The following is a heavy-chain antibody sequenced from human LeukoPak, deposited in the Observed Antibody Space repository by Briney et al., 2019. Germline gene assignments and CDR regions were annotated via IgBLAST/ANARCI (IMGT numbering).Heavy chain of an antibody. CDR2: ISGSSGTI. D-gene: IGHD4-17*01. V-gene: IGHV3-48*01. CDR3: AKEAGQDFGALDAFDV. Sequence: GGSLRLSCTASGFTFRSHSMIWVRQAPGKGLEWISYISGSSGTIYYADSVKGRFIISRDNDKNSLYLQMNSLRVEDTAVYYCAKEAGQDFGALDAFDVWGQGTMVTVSS. J-gene: IGHJ3*01. CDR1: GFTFRSHS.